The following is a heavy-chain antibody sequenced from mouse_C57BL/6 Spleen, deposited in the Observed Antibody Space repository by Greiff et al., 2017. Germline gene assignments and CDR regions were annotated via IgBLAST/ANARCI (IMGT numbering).Heavy chain of an antibody. Sequence: VQLQQSGPELVKPGASVKIPCKASGYTFPDYNMDWVKQSHGKSLEWIGDINPNNGGTIYNQQFKGKATLTVDKSSSTAYMELRSLTSADAAVYYCAKLGRRGYFDYWGQGTTLTVAS. D-gene: IGHD4-1*01. V-gene: IGHV1-18*01. J-gene: IGHJ2*01. CDR1: GYTFPDYN. CDR2: INPNNGGT. CDR3: AKLGRRGYFDY.